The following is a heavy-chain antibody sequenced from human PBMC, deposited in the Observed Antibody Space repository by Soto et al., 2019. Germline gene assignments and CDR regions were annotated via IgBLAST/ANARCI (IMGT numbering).Heavy chain of an antibody. J-gene: IGHJ3*02. V-gene: IGHV3-72*01. CDR1: GFTCSDHY. CDR3: ARWITGHDAFDI. D-gene: IGHD2-2*03. CDR2: TRNKAKGYTT. Sequence: GGSLRLSCAASGFTCSDHYMDWVRQAPGEGLEWVGRTRNKAKGYTTEYAASVKGRFTISRDDSKNSLYLQMTSLKTEDTAVYYCARWITGHDAFDIWGQGTMVTVSS.